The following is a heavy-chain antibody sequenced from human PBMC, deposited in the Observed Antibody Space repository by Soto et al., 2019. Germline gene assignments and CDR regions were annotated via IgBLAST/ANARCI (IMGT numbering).Heavy chain of an antibody. V-gene: IGHV4-59*01. D-gene: IGHD3-10*01. CDR1: GGSISSYY. CDR2: IYYSGST. J-gene: IGHJ6*02. CDR3: ASDTYGSGDYYYYYGMDV. Sequence: SETLSLTCTVSGGSISSYYWSWIRQPPGKGLEWIGYIYYSGSTNYNPSLKSRVTISVDTSKNQFSLKLSSVTAADTAVYYCASDTYGSGDYYYYYGMDVWGQGTTVTVSS.